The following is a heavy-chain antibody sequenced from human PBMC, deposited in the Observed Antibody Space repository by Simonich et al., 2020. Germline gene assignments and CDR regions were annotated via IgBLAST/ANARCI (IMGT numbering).Heavy chain of an antibody. CDR1: GYTFTGYY. J-gene: IGHJ6*03. V-gene: IGHV1-2*02. Sequence: QVQLVQSGAEVKKPGASVKVSCKASGYTFTGYYMHWVRQAPGQGLKWMGWSNPNRGGTNYAQKFQGRVTMTRDTSISTAYMELSRLRSDDTAVYYCARGALTGDYYYMDVWGKGTTVTVSS. CDR2: SNPNRGGT. D-gene: IGHD7-27*01. CDR3: ARGALTGDYYYMDV.